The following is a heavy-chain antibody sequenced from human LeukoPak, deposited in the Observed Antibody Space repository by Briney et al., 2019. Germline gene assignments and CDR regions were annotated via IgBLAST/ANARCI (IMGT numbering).Heavy chain of an antibody. CDR1: GGSFSGYY. D-gene: IGHD1-26*01. CDR3: ARVGDDGYFDY. CDR2: INHSGST. Sequence: PSETLSLTCAVYGGSFSGYYWSWIRQPPGKGLEWIGEINHSGSTNYNPSLKSRVTISVDTSKNQFSLKLSSVTAADTAVYYCARVGDDGYFDYWGQGTLVTVSS. J-gene: IGHJ4*02. V-gene: IGHV4-34*01.